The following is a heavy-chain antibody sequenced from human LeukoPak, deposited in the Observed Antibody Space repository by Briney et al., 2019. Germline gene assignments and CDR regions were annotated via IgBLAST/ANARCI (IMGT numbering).Heavy chain of an antibody. V-gene: IGHV3-13*01. CDR1: GFTFTNYG. Sequence: GGSLRLSCAASGFTFTNYGMHWVRQAIGKGLEWVSGIGTAGDTYYPGSVKGRFTISRDNAKNSLYLQMNSLRAEDAAVYYCAKAPVTSCSGVFCYPFDSWGQGTLVTVSS. D-gene: IGHD2-15*01. CDR2: IGTAGDT. CDR3: AKAPVTSCSGVFCYPFDS. J-gene: IGHJ4*02.